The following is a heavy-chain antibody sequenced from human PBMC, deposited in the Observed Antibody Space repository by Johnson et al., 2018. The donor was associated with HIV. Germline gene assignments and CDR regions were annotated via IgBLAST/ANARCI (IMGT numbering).Heavy chain of an antibody. J-gene: IGHJ3*02. Sequence: VQLVESGGGVVRPGGSLRLSCAASGFTFDDYGMSWVRQAPGKGLEWVSAISGSGGSTYYADSVKGRFTISRDNSKNTLYLQMNSLRAEDTAVYYCAKDPGAFDIWGQGTMVTVSS. CDR1: GFTFDDYG. CDR3: AKDPGAFDI. CDR2: ISGSGGST. V-gene: IGHV3-23*04.